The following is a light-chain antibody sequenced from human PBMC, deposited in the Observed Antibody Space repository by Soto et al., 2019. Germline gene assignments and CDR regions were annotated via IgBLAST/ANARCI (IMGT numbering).Light chain of an antibody. CDR3: SSYAGSNNFYV. J-gene: IGLJ1*01. V-gene: IGLV2-23*01. Sequence: QSVLTQPASVSGSLGQSITITCTGTSHDIGSYTLVSWYQHHPGRAPKLIIYEATKRPSGISDRFSGSKSGNTASLTISGLQPEDEADYYCSSYAGSNNFYVFGTGTKLTVL. CDR2: EAT. CDR1: SHDIGSYTL.